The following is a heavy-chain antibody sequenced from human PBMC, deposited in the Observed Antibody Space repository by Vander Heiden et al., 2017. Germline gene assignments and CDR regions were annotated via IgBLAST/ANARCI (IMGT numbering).Heavy chain of an antibody. CDR3: ARDVAATYYYYGMDV. CDR2: INPNSGGT. D-gene: IGHD2-15*01. J-gene: IGHJ6*02. V-gene: IGHV1-2*06. CDR1: GYTFTGYY. Sequence: QVQLVQSGAAVKKPGASVKVSCKASGYTFTGYYMHWVRQAPGQGLEWMGRINPNSGGTNYAQKFQGRVTMTRDTSISTAYMELSRLRSDDTAVYYCARDVAATYYYYGMDVWGQGTTVTVSS.